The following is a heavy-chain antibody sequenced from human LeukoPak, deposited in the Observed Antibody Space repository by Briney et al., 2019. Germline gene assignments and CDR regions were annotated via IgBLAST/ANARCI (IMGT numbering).Heavy chain of an antibody. D-gene: IGHD3-16*01. CDR1: GFTFSSYG. Sequence: GGSLRLSCAASGFTFSSYGMHWVRQAPGKGLEWVAVIWYDGSNKYYADSVKGRFTISRDNSKNTLCLQMNSLRAEDTAVYYCARDLGSSNIWGQGTMVTVSS. CDR2: IWYDGSNK. CDR3: ARDLGSSNI. V-gene: IGHV3-33*01. J-gene: IGHJ3*02.